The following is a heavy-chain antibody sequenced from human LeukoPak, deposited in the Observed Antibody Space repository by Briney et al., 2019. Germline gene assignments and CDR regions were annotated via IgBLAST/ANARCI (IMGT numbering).Heavy chain of an antibody. Sequence: GGSLRLSCAASGFTFSSYGMHGVRQAPGKGLEWVAVIWYDGSNKDYADSVKGRFTISRDNSQSTLYLQMNSLRAEDTAVYYCARDGFNMIVVGWYFDLWGRGTLVTVSS. V-gene: IGHV3-33*01. J-gene: IGHJ2*01. CDR2: IWYDGSNK. D-gene: IGHD3-22*01. CDR1: GFTFSSYG. CDR3: ARDGFNMIVVGWYFDL.